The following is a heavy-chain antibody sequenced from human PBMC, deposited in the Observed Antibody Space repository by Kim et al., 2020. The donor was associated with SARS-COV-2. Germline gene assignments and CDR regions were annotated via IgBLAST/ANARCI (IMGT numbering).Heavy chain of an antibody. CDR3: ARVLTSGWSYFDY. D-gene: IGHD6-19*01. Sequence: GGSLRLSCAASGLTFSSYSMNWVRQAPGKGLEWISSISSSSSYIYYADSVKGRFTISRDNARASLYLQMNSLRAEDTAVYYCARVLTSGWSYFDYWGQGTLVTVSS. V-gene: IGHV3-21*04. CDR1: GLTFSSYS. CDR2: ISSSSSYI. J-gene: IGHJ4*02.